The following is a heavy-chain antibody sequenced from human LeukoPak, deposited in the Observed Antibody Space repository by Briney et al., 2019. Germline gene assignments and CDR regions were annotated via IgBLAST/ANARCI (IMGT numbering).Heavy chain of an antibody. V-gene: IGHV3-30-3*01. CDR3: AREPNFDWLSRFDY. J-gene: IGHJ4*02. CDR2: ISYDGSNK. CDR1: GFTFSSYA. Sequence: PGGSLRLSCAASGFTFSSYAMHRVRQAPGKGLEWVAVISYDGSNKYYADSVKGRFTISRDNSKNTLYLQMNSLRAEDTAVYYCAREPNFDWLSRFDYWGQGTLVTVSS. D-gene: IGHD3-9*01.